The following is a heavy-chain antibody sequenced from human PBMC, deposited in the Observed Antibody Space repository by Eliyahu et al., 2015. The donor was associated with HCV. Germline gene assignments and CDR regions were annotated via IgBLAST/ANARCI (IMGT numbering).Heavy chain of an antibody. D-gene: IGHD6-13*01. CDR3: ARGKSWADY. V-gene: IGHV3-7*01. CDR1: GFXLXXXW. Sequence: EVQLVESGGGLVQPGGSLRLSCVGSGFXLXXXWXSWVRQAPGKGLEWVANIKQLGSEKNYVDSVKGRFTISGDNARNSLFLQMNSLRAEDSAVYYCARGKSWADYWGQGTLVTVSS. J-gene: IGHJ4*02. CDR2: IKQLGSEK.